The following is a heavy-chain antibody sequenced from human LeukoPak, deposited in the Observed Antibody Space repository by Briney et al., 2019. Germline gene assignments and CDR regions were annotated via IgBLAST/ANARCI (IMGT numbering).Heavy chain of an antibody. CDR2: MNYGGST. Sequence: SETLSLTCTVSGTSIISTSYYWGWIRQPPGEGLEWIGCMNYGGSTYYNPSLKTRVAIYVDTSTNQLSLKLNSVTAADTAVYYCAKFAVAGLSVDLWGQGTLVTVSS. CDR1: GTSIISTSYY. J-gene: IGHJ5*02. V-gene: IGHV4-39*01. D-gene: IGHD6-19*01. CDR3: AKFAVAGLSVDL.